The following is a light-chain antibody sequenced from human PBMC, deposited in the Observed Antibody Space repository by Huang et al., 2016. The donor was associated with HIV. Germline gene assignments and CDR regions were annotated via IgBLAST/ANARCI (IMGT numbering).Light chain of an antibody. V-gene: IGKV4-1*01. J-gene: IGKJ5*01. CDR2: WAS. CDR3: QQYYSASIT. CDR1: QPLLSTANNKSY. Sequence: DIVMTQSPGSLTVSLGERASINCTSSQPLLSTANNKSYLAWYQQKPRQPTKALIYWASNRESGVPERFSGSGSGTDLTLTISSLQAEDVALYYCQQYYSASITFGQGTRVEI.